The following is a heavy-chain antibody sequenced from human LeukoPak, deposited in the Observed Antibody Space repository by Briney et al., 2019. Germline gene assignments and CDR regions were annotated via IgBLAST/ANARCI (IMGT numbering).Heavy chain of an antibody. CDR2: IYTSGST. CDR1: GGSISSYY. D-gene: IGHD1-1*01. CDR3: AGTDNYYYYYMDV. V-gene: IGHV4-4*07. Sequence: SETLSLTCTVSGGSISSYYWSWIRQPAGKGLEWIGRIYTSGSTNYNPSLKSRVTMSVDTSKNQISLKLSSVTAADTAVYYCAGTDNYYYYYMDVWGKGTTVTVSS. J-gene: IGHJ6*03.